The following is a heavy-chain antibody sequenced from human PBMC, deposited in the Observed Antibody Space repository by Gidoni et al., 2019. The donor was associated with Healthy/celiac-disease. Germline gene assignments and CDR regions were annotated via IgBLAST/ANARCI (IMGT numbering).Heavy chain of an antibody. Sequence: EVQLVESGGGLVQPGGSLRLSCAACGFPFSSYSMNWVRQAPGKGLEWVSYISSSSSTIYYADSVKGRFTISRDNAKNSLYLQMNSLRDEDTAVYYCARLLAQSSGYFDWYFDLWGRGTLVTVSS. V-gene: IGHV3-48*02. D-gene: IGHD3-22*01. CDR1: GFPFSSYS. CDR2: ISSSSSTI. CDR3: ARLLAQSSGYFDWYFDL. J-gene: IGHJ2*01.